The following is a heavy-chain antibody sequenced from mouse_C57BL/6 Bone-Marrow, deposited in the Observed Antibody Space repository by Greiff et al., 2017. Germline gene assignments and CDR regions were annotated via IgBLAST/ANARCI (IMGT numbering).Heavy chain of an antibody. V-gene: IGHV1-19*01. D-gene: IGHD1-1*01. CDR3: ARWGLYYYGSSYFDY. CDR1: GYTFTDYY. J-gene: IGHJ2*01. Sequence: VQLKQSGPVLVKPGASVKMSCKASGYTFTDYYMNWVKQSHGKSLEWIGVINPYNGGTSYNQKFKGKATLTVVKSSSTAYMELNSLTSEDSAVYYCARWGLYYYGSSYFDYWGQGTTLTVSS. CDR2: INPYNGGT.